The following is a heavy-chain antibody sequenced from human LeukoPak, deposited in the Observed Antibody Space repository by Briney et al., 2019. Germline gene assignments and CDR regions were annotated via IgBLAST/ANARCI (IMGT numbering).Heavy chain of an antibody. CDR1: GYTFTSYD. Sequence: ASVKVSCKASGYTFTSYDINWVRQAPGQGLEWMGWMNPNSGNTGYAQKFQGRVTMTRNTSISTAYMELSSLRSEDTAVYYCARGLSQQLAYYYYYMDVWGKGTTVTVSS. CDR2: MNPNSGNT. CDR3: ARGLSQQLAYYYYYMDV. J-gene: IGHJ6*03. D-gene: IGHD6-13*01. V-gene: IGHV1-8*01.